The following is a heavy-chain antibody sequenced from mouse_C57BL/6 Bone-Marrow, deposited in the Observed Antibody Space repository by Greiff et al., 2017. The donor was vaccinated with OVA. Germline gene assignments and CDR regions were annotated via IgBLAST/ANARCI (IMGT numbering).Heavy chain of an antibody. CDR1: GFTFSDYY. V-gene: IGHV5-12*01. J-gene: IGHJ1*03. Sequence: EVHLVESGGGLVQPGGSLKLSCAASGFTFSDYYMYWVRQTPEKRLEWVAYISNGGGSTYYPDTVQGRFTISRDNAKNTLYLQMSRLKSEDTAMYYCARLWLRRYWYFDVWGTGTTVTVSS. CDR3: ARLWLRRYWYFDV. D-gene: IGHD2-2*01. CDR2: ISNGGGST.